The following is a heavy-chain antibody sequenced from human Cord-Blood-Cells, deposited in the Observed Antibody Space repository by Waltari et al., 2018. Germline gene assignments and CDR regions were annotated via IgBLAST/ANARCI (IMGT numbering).Heavy chain of an antibody. CDR2: TYYRSKWYN. D-gene: IGHD7-27*01. J-gene: IGHJ4*02. CDR1: GASVSSNSSP. CDR3: ARDFQLGMGYFDY. Sequence: QVQLQQSGPGLVKPSQTLSLTCAIPGASVSSNSSPSNWLRPSPSRGLEWLGRTYYRSKWYNDYAVSVKSRITINPDTSKNQFSLQLNSVTPEDTAVYYCARDFQLGMGYFDYWGQGTLVTVSS. V-gene: IGHV6-1*01.